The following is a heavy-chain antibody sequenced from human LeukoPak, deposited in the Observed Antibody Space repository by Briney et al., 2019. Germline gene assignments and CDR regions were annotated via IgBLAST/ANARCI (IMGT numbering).Heavy chain of an antibody. J-gene: IGHJ4*02. V-gene: IGHV4-34*01. Sequence: SETLSLTCTVSGGSISSYYWSWIRQPPGKGLEWIGEINHSGSTNYNPSLKSRVTISVDTSKNQFPLKLSSVTAADTAVYYCARVDTAMVYWGQGTLVTVSS. CDR3: ARVDTAMVY. CDR2: INHSGST. CDR1: GGSISSYY. D-gene: IGHD5-18*01.